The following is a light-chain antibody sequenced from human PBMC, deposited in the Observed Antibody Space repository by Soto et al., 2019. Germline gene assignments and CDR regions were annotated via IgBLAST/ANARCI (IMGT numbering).Light chain of an antibody. V-gene: IGKV3-20*01. CDR2: GAS. J-gene: IGKJ4*01. CDR1: QSISSN. Sequence: IVMTQSPDTLSVSPGQRSTLSGGASQSISSNLAWYQQKPGQAPRLLIYGASSRATGIPDRFSGSGSGTDFTLTISRLEPEDFAVYYCQQYGSSPLTFGGGTKVDI. CDR3: QQYGSSPLT.